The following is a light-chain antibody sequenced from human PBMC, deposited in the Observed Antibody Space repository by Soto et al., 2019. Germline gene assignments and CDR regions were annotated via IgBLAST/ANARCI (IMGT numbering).Light chain of an antibody. V-gene: IGKV1-5*01. CDR3: QQYNSYSRT. Sequence: DIQMTQSPSTLSGSVGDGVTITCRAGQTISSCVGGYQQKPGKAPKLLIYDASSLESGVPSRFSGSGSGTEFTLTISSLQPDDFATYYCQQYNSYSRTFGQGTKVDIK. J-gene: IGKJ1*01. CDR1: QTISSC. CDR2: DAS.